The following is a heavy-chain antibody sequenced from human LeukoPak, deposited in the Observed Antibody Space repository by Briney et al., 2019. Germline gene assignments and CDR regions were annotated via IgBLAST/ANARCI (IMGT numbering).Heavy chain of an antibody. V-gene: IGHV3-7*03. CDR2: INHNGNVN. Sequence: GGSLRLSCAASGLTFSNYWMNWARQAPGKGLEWVASINHNGNVNYYVDSVKGRFTISRDNAKNSLYLQMSNLRAEDTAVYFCARGGGLDVWGQGATVTVSS. CDR3: ARGGGLDV. D-gene: IGHD3-16*01. J-gene: IGHJ6*02. CDR1: GLTFSNYW.